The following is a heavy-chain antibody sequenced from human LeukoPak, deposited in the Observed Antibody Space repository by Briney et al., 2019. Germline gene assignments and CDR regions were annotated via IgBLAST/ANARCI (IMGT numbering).Heavy chain of an antibody. CDR3: ARDSGHIVVVTAARAFDI. Sequence: SETLSLTCTVSGGSISSGGYYWSWIRQHPGKGLEWIGYIYYSGSTYYNPSLKSRVTISVDTSKNQFSLKLSSVTAADTAVYYCARDSGHIVVVTAARAFDIWGQGTMVTVFS. D-gene: IGHD2-21*02. V-gene: IGHV4-31*03. J-gene: IGHJ3*02. CDR2: IYYSGST. CDR1: GGSISSGGYY.